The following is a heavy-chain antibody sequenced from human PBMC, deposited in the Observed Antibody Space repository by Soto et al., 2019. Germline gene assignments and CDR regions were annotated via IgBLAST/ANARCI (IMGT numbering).Heavy chain of an antibody. V-gene: IGHV1-2*02. J-gene: IGHJ4*02. CDR3: ARVPILGPTGDFDY. D-gene: IGHD1-26*01. Sequence: QVHLVQSGAEVKRPGDSVKVSCQASGYTFTDYHIHWVRQAPGQGLEWMGRVTPRSGEVYYSPKFQGRVTLTRDTSISTAYMELTTLKFDYTAVFYCARVPILGPTGDFDYWGQGTLATVSS. CDR2: VTPRSGEV. CDR1: GYTFTDYH.